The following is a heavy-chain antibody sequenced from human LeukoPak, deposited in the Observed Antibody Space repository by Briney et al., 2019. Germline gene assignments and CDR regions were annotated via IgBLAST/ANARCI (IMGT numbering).Heavy chain of an antibody. D-gene: IGHD5-18*01. CDR3: ARRRGYSYDY. J-gene: IGHJ4*02. CDR1: GGSINSSSYY. CDR2: IYYSGST. V-gene: IGHV4-61*05. Sequence: SETLSLTCTVSGGSINSSSYYWSWIRQPPGKGLEWIGYIYYSGSTNYNPSLKSRVTISVDTSKNQFSLKLSSVTAADTAVYYCARRRGYSYDYWGQGTLVTVSS.